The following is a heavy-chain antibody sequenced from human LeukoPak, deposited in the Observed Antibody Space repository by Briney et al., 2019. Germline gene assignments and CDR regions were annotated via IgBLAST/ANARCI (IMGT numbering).Heavy chain of an antibody. CDR1: GFTFSSYS. CDR2: ISSSSSYI. D-gene: IGHD3-22*01. V-gene: IGHV3-21*01. CDR3: ARDHDSSGYYLSFDY. Sequence: GGSLRLSCAASGFTFSSYSMNWVRQAPGKGLEWVSSISSSSSYIYYADSVKGRFTISRDNAKNSLYLQMNSLRAEDTAVYYCARDHDSSGYYLSFDYWGQGTLVTVSS. J-gene: IGHJ4*02.